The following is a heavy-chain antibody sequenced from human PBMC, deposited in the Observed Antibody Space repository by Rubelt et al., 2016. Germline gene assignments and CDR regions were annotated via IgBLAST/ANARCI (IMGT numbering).Heavy chain of an antibody. J-gene: IGHJ4*02. CDR2: IYYSGST. Sequence: QVQLQQWGAGLLKPSETLSLTCAVYGGSFSGYYWGWIRQPPGKGLEWIGRIYYSGSTYYNPSLKSRVTISVEPSKNQLSRKLSSVTAADTAVYYCASHIDGYGYYWGQGTLVTVSS. CDR1: GGSFSGYY. D-gene: IGHD5-24*01. V-gene: IGHV4-34*01. CDR3: ASHIDGYGYY.